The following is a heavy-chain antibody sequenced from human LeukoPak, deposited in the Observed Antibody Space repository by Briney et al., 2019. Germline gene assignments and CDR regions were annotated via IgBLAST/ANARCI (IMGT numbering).Heavy chain of an antibody. CDR2: ISAYNGNT. CDR3: ARVPGTTGALGTSPSYYYYYYMDV. CDR1: GYTFTSYG. D-gene: IGHD1-1*01. V-gene: IGHV1-18*01. J-gene: IGHJ6*03. Sequence: GASVKVSCKASGYTFTSYGISWVRQAPGQGLEWIGWISAYNGNTNYAQKLQGRVTMTTDTSTSTAYMELRSLRSDDTAVYYCARVPGTTGALGTSPSYYYYYYMDVWGKGTTVTVSS.